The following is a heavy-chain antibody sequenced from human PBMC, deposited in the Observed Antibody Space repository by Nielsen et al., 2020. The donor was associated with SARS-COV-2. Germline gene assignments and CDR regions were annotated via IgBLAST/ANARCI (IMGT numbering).Heavy chain of an antibody. CDR3: ARAKFYESGVDP. D-gene: IGHD5/OR15-5a*01. Sequence: GGSMRLSCAASGFTFGSSWMHWVRQAPGKGLVWVSRINSDGRTTTYADSVKGRFTISRDNAKNTLYLQMNSLRAEDTAVYYCARAKFYESGVDPWGQGTLVTVSS. CDR2: INSDGRTT. CDR1: GFTFGSSW. V-gene: IGHV3-74*01. J-gene: IGHJ5*02.